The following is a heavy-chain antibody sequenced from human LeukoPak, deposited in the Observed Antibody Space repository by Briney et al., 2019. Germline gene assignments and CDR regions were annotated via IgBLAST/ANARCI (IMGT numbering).Heavy chain of an antibody. CDR1: GFTFSSYW. CDR2: IKQDGSEK. Sequence: GGSLRLSCAAFGFTFSSYWMSWVRQAPGKGLEWVANIKQDGSEKYYVDSVKGRFTISRDNAKNSLYLQMNSLRAEDTAVYYCAMGNAFDIWGQGTMVTVSS. V-gene: IGHV3-7*01. CDR3: AMGNAFDI. J-gene: IGHJ3*02. D-gene: IGHD1-26*01.